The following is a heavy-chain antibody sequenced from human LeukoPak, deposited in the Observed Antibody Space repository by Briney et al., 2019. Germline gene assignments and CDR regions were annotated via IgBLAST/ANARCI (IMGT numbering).Heavy chain of an antibody. CDR2: IIPIFGTA. J-gene: IGHJ4*02. Sequence: EASVKVSCKASGGTFSSYAISWVRQAPGQGLEWMGGIIPIFGTANYAQKFQGRVTITTDESTSTAYMELRSLRSDDTAVYYCARAGGVLGEKENDYWGQGTLVTVSS. CDR1: GGTFSSYA. D-gene: IGHD3-16*01. V-gene: IGHV1-69*05. CDR3: ARAGGVLGEKENDY.